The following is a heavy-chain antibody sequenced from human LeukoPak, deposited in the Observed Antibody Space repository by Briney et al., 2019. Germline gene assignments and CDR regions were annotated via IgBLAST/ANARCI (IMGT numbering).Heavy chain of an antibody. CDR1: GGSFSGYY. CDR2: INHSGST. Sequence: SETLSLTCAVYGGSFSGYYWSWIREPPGKGLDWIGEINHSGSTNYNPSLKSRVTISVDTSKNQFSLKLSSVTAADTAVYYCARARSTGSGSYYNGFGYWGQGTLVTVSS. J-gene: IGHJ4*02. CDR3: ARARSTGSGSYYNGFGY. V-gene: IGHV4-34*01. D-gene: IGHD3-10*01.